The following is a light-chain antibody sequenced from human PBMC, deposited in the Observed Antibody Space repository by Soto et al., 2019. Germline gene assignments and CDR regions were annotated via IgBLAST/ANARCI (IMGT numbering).Light chain of an antibody. Sequence: EIVLTQSPGTLSLSPGERATLSCRASQSVSSSYFAWYQQRFGQAPRLLIYGASSRATGIPDRFSGSGSGTDFTLTISRLEPEDLAVDYCQQYGSSSWTFGQGTKVAIK. J-gene: IGKJ1*01. CDR2: GAS. CDR1: QSVSSSY. CDR3: QQYGSSSWT. V-gene: IGKV3-20*01.